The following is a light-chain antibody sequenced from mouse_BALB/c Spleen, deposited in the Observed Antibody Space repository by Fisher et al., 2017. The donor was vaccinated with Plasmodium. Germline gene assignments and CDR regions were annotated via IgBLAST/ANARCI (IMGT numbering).Light chain of an antibody. CDR1: QSISNH. Sequence: DIVLTQSPVTLSVTPGDRVSLSCRASQSISNHLHWYQQRSHGSPRLLIKYTSQSISGIHSRFSGSGSGTDFTLSINSVETEDFGMYFCQQSNGWPLTFGAGTKLELK. J-gene: IGKJ5*01. CDR3: QQSNGWPLT. V-gene: IGKV5-45*01. CDR2: YTS.